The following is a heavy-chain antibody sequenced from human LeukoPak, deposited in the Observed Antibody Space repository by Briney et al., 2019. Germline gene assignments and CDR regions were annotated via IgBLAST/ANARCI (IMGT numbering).Heavy chain of an antibody. CDR1: GFTFSSYS. V-gene: IGHV3-48*01. J-gene: IGHJ3*02. Sequence: PGGSLRLSCAASGFTFSSYSMNWVRQAPGKGLEWVSYIGTSGSIMTYADSVKGRFITSRDTAQNSLYLQMNSLRAEDTAVYFCVRDQRARCDNSCYCAFDIWGQGTMVTVSS. CDR2: IGTSGSIM. D-gene: IGHD2-21*02. CDR3: VRDQRARCDNSCYCAFDI.